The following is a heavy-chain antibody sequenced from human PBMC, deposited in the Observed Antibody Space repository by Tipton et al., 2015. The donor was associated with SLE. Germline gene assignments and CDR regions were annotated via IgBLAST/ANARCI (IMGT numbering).Heavy chain of an antibody. CDR2: IYTSGST. D-gene: IGHD2-21*02. Sequence: TLSLTCTVSGGSISSGSYYWSWIRQPAGKGLEWIGYIYTSGSTNYNPSLKSRVTISVDTSKKQFSLNLSSVTAADTAVYYCARDLEMYGGDTPGFDPWDQGILVTVSS. CDR3: ARDLEMYGGDTPGFDP. J-gene: IGHJ5*02. CDR1: GGSISSGSYY. V-gene: IGHV4-61*09.